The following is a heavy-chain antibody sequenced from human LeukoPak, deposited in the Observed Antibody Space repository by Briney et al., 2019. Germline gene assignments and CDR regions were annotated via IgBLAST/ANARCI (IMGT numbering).Heavy chain of an antibody. V-gene: IGHV3-33*06. J-gene: IGHJ4*02. CDR1: GFTFSSYG. Sequence: PGGSLRLSCAASGFTFSSYGMHWVRQAPGKGLEWVAVIWYDGSNKYYADSVKGRFTISRDNSKNTLYLQMNSLRAEDTAVYYCAKESTSGWYSYFDYWGQGTLVTVSS. CDR2: IWYDGSNK. CDR3: AKESTSGWYSYFDY. D-gene: IGHD6-19*01.